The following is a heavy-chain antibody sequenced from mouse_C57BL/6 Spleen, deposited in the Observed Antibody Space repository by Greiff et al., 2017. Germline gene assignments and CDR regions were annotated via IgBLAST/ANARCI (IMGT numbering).Heavy chain of an antibody. J-gene: IGHJ2*01. D-gene: IGHD1-1*01. V-gene: IGHV1-58*01. Sequence: EVKLMESGAELVRPGSSVKMSCKTSGYTFTSYGINWVKQRPGQGLEWIGYIYIGNGYTEYNETFKGKATLTSDTSSSTAYMQLSSLTSEDSAIYFCARRGYYYGSNYEVPLDYWGQGTTLTVSS. CDR2: IYIGNGYT. CDR1: GYTFTSYG. CDR3: ARRGYYYGSNYEVPLDY.